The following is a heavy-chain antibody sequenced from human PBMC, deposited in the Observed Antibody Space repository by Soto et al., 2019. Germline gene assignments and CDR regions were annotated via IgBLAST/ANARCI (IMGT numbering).Heavy chain of an antibody. D-gene: IGHD2-2*02. CDR1: GGTFSRYT. V-gene: IGHV1-69*02. CDR3: PSVPIVFVAAAIVTDYSYYLDV. CDR2: IIPILGIA. J-gene: IGHJ6*03. Sequence: ASVKVSCKASGGTFSRYTISWVRQAPGQGLEWMGRIIPILGIANYAQKFQGRVTITADKSTSTAYMELSSLRSEDTAVYYCPSVPIVFVAAAIVTDYSYYLDVWGKGTTVTVSS.